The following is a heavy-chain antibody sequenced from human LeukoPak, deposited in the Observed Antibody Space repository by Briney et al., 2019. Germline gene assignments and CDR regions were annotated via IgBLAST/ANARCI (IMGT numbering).Heavy chain of an antibody. Sequence: GGSLRLSCAASGFNFSSISMHWVRQAPGKGLELVSSISSTSNYIYYADSVKGRFTNPRDNAKNTLYLQMNSLRAEDTAVYYCARSGGDAFDIWGQGTVVTVSS. CDR3: ARSGGDAFDI. V-gene: IGHV3-21*01. CDR2: ISSTSNYI. CDR1: GFNFSSIS. J-gene: IGHJ3*02. D-gene: IGHD3-10*01.